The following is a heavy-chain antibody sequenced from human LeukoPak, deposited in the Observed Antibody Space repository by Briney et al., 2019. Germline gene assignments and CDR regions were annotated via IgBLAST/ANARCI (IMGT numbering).Heavy chain of an antibody. D-gene: IGHD3-3*01. CDR2: IIPIFGTA. J-gene: IGHJ6*02. CDR3: ARAPFFWSGPYYYYYGMDV. Sequence: GASVKVSCKASGGTFSSYAISWVRQAPGQGLEWMGGIIPIFGTANYAQKFQGRVTITADESTSTAYMGLSSLRSEDTAVHYCARAPFFWSGPYYYYYGMDVWGQGTTVTVSS. CDR1: GGTFSSYA. V-gene: IGHV1-69*13.